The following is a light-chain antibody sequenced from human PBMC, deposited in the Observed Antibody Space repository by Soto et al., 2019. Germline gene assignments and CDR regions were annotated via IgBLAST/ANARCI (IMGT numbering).Light chain of an antibody. CDR2: GAS. Sequence: DIQMTQSPSSLSASVGDRVTITCRASESISTWLAWYLQKPGKAPKLLIYGASSLESGVPPRFSGDGSETDFTLTISSLQRDDFGTYYCQQYSRLWSFGQGTKVEIE. J-gene: IGKJ1*01. CDR3: QQYSRLWS. CDR1: ESISTW. V-gene: IGKV1-5*03.